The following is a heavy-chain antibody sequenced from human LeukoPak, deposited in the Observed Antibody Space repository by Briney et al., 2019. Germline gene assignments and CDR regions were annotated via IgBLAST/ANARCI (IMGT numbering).Heavy chain of an antibody. CDR3: AKEVGDAFFSGTAGFDS. J-gene: IGHJ5*01. CDR2: VNSDESDI. V-gene: IGHV3-74*03. Sequence: PGGSLRLSCTASGFRFSFYWMHWVRQVPGKEPVWISRVNSDESDITYADSVKGRFTISRDNAKNTVYLLMNNVRVDDTAVYYCAKEVGDAFFSGTAGFDSWGQGTVVIVSS. D-gene: IGHD1-1*01. CDR1: GFRFSFYW.